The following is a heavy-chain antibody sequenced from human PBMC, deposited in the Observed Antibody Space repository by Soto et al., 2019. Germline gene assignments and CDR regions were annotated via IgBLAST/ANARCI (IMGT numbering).Heavy chain of an antibody. V-gene: IGHV3-30*18. Sequence: GGSLRLSCAASGFTFSSDGMHWVRQDPGKGLEWVAVISYDGSNKYYADSVKGRFTISRDNSKNTLYLQMNSLRADDTAVYYCAKSGRLSADGSYSNFYYYYGMDAWGQGTTVTVSS. CDR3: AKSGRLSADGSYSNFYYYYGMDA. J-gene: IGHJ6*02. CDR2: ISYDGSNK. CDR1: GFTFSSDG. D-gene: IGHD1-26*01.